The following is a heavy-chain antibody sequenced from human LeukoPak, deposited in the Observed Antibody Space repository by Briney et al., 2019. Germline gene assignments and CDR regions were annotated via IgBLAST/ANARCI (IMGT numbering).Heavy chain of an antibody. CDR3: AKLQADPINRGIYSGWSPFDY. Sequence: KSGGSLRLSCAASGFTFSSYSMNWVRQAPGKGLEWVSSISSSSSYIYYADSVKGRFTISRDNAKNSLYLQMNSLRAEDTAVYYCAKLQADPINRGIYSGWSPFDYWGQGTLVTVSS. CDR2: ISSSSSYI. J-gene: IGHJ4*02. D-gene: IGHD6-19*01. CDR1: GFTFSSYS. V-gene: IGHV3-21*01.